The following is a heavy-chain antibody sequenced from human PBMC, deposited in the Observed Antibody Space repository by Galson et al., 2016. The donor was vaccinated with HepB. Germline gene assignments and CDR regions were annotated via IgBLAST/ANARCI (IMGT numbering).Heavy chain of an antibody. CDR3: AKGALFYGSGNYVHY. Sequence: LRLSCAASGFTFSSYAMHWVRQAPGKGLEWVAVISYDGSNKYFAASVKGRFTISRDNSKNTLYLQMNSLRAEDTAVYYCAKGALFYGSGNYVHYWGQGTLVTVSS. J-gene: IGHJ4*02. D-gene: IGHD3-10*01. CDR1: GFTFSSYA. CDR2: ISYDGSNK. V-gene: IGHV3-30*04.